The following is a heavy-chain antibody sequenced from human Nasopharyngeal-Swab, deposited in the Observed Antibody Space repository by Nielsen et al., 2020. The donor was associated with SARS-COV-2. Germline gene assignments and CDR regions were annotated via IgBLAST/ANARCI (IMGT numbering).Heavy chain of an antibody. Sequence: GGSLRLSCAASGFAFSTYAMNWVRQAPGKGLEWVAVISYDGPNKYCADSVKGRFTVSRDNSKNTLYLQMNSLRAEDTAVYYCARPRRELRVYYGMDVWGQGTTVTVSS. V-gene: IGHV3-30-3*01. D-gene: IGHD1-7*01. CDR2: ISYDGPNK. J-gene: IGHJ6*02. CDR1: GFAFSTYA. CDR3: ARPRRELRVYYGMDV.